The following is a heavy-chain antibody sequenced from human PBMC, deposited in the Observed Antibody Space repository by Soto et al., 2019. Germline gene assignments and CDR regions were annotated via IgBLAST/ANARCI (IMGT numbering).Heavy chain of an antibody. CDR1: GFTFKHNA. D-gene: IGHD6-13*01. J-gene: IGHJ4*02. CDR2: ISFDGSTK. V-gene: IGHV3-30-3*01. Sequence: QVQLVESGGGVVQPGRSLTIFCTASGFTFKHNAMHWIRQAPAKGLEWVADISFDGSTKNYADSVKGRFTISRDNSKNTLSSQMRALKGEDTATYYCAREGIAESGPNFYDFWGQGTLVAVSS. CDR3: AREGIAESGPNFYDF.